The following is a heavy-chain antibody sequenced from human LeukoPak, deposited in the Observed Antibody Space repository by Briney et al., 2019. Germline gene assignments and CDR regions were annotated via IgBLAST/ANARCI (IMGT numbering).Heavy chain of an antibody. Sequence: PSETLSLTCTVSGGSISSTSYYWGWIRQPPGKGLEWIGNIYYSGSTYYNPSLKSRVTISVDTSKNQFSLKLSSVTAADTAVYYCARDRSVAAAEFDYWGQGTLVTVSS. J-gene: IGHJ4*02. CDR1: GGSISSTSYY. CDR3: ARDRSVAAAEFDY. D-gene: IGHD6-13*01. V-gene: IGHV4-39*07. CDR2: IYYSGST.